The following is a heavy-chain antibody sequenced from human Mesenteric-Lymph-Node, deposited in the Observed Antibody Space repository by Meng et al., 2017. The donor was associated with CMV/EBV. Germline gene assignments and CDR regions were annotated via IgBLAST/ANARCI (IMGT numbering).Heavy chain of an antibody. CDR1: GGDFSGYY. J-gene: IGHJ4*02. D-gene: IGHD1-20*01. Sequence: VYGGDFSGYYWSWIRQPPGKGLEWIGEINHSGSTNYNPSLKSRVTISVDTSKNQFSLKLSSVTAADTAVYYCARRGGYNWTPRYFDYWGQGTLVTVSS. V-gene: IGHV4-34*01. CDR3: ARRGGYNWTPRYFDY. CDR2: INHSGST.